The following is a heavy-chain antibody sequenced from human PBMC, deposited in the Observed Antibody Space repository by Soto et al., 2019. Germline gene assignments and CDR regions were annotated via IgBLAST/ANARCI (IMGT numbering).Heavy chain of an antibody. J-gene: IGHJ6*02. CDR1: GFTFDDYT. CDR2: ISWDGGST. V-gene: IGHV3-43*01. CDR3: AKDSGRTYYYYYGMDV. Sequence: SGFTFDDYTMHWVRQAPGKGLEWVSLISWDGGSTYYADSVKGRFTISRDNSKNSLYLQMNSLRTEDTALYYCAKDSGRTYYYYYGMDVWGQGTTVTVSS. D-gene: IGHD3-10*01.